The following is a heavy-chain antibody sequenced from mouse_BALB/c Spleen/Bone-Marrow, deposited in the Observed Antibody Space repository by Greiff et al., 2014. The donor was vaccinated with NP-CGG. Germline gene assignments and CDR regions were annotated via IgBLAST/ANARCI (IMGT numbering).Heavy chain of an antibody. D-gene: IGHD2-3*01. V-gene: IGHV1-54*01. J-gene: IGHJ2*01. CDR2: INPGSGST. Sequence: QVQLQQSGAELVRPGTSVKVSCKTSGYAFTDYLMEWLKQRPGQGLEWIGVINPGSGSTNYNEKFKDKATLTADKSSGTAYIQLSSLTSDDSAVYFCARYDGYFDYWGQGTTLTVSS. CDR1: GYAFTDYL. CDR3: ARYDGYFDY.